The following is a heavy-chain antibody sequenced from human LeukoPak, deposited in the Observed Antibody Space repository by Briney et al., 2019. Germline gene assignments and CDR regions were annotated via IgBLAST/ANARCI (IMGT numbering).Heavy chain of an antibody. Sequence: GGSLRLSCAASGLTFSSYAMHWVRQAPGKGLEWVAVISYDGSNKYYADSVKGRFTISRDNSKNTLYLQMNSLRAEDTAVYYCARERGRDPYYFDYWGQGTLVTVSS. CDR3: ARERGRDPYYFDY. CDR1: GLTFSSYA. J-gene: IGHJ4*02. V-gene: IGHV3-30-3*01. CDR2: ISYDGSNK. D-gene: IGHD2-21*02.